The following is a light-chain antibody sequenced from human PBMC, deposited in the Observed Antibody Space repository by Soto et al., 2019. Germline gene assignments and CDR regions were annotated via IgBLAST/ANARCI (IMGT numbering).Light chain of an antibody. CDR1: QSISSY. J-gene: IGKJ4*01. CDR2: AAS. CDR3: QQYYSYTFS. Sequence: DIQMTQSPSSLSASVGDRVTITCRASQSISSYLNWHQQKPGKAPKLLIYAASTLQSGVPSRFSGSGYGTDFTITISCMKSEDFETYYCQQYYSYTFSFGGGTKVDIK. V-gene: IGKV1-39*01.